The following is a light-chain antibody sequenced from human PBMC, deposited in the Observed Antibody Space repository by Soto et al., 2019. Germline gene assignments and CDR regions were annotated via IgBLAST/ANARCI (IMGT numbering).Light chain of an antibody. V-gene: IGKV1-12*01. CDR3: QQASIFPWT. J-gene: IGKJ1*01. CDR1: QGISTW. Sequence: DIQMTQSPSSVSASVGDRVTITCRASQGISTWLAWYQQKPGKAPKLLVHRASTLQSVVPSRFSGSGSWTNFTLTITSLQPEDFATFYCQQASIFPWTFGQGTTVENK. CDR2: RAS.